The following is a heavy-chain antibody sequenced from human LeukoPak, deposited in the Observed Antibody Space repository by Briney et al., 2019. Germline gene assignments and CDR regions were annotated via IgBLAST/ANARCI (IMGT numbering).Heavy chain of an antibody. CDR1: GYTFTSYY. Sequence: ASVKVPCKASGYTFTSYYMHWVRQAPGQGLEWMGIINPSGGSTSYAQKFQGRVTMTRDMSTSTVYMELSSLRSEDTAVYYCARAPSSGYSDNWFDPWGQGTLVTVSS. CDR3: ARAPSSGYSDNWFDP. D-gene: IGHD3-22*01. J-gene: IGHJ5*02. CDR2: INPSGGST. V-gene: IGHV1-46*01.